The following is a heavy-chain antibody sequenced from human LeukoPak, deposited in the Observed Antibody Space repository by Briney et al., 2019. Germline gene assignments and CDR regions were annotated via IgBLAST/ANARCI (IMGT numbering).Heavy chain of an antibody. CDR1: GFTFSLYA. J-gene: IGHJ3*02. D-gene: IGHD3-22*01. CDR2: ISGSGGSI. V-gene: IGHV3-23*01. Sequence: PGGSLRLSCAASGFTFSLYAMDWVRQAPGKGLEWVSEISGSGGSIDYADSVKGRFTISRDNSKNTVYLQMNSLRAEDTAVYYCAIDQTGDNSGYYGDKAFDIWGQGTMVTVSS. CDR3: AIDQTGDNSGYYGDKAFDI.